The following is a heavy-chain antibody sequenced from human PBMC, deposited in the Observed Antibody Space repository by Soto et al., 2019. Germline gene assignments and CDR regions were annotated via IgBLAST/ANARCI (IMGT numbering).Heavy chain of an antibody. Sequence: ASVKVSCKASGYTFTGYYMHWVRQAPGQGLEWMGWINPNSGGTNYAQKFQGWVTMTRDTSISTAYMELSRLRSDDTAVYYCARRNPFGAIFGVVTKGLDYYYGMDVWGQGTTVTVSS. CDR2: INPNSGGT. CDR1: GYTFTGYY. J-gene: IGHJ6*02. V-gene: IGHV1-2*04. D-gene: IGHD3-3*01. CDR3: ARRNPFGAIFGVVTKGLDYYYGMDV.